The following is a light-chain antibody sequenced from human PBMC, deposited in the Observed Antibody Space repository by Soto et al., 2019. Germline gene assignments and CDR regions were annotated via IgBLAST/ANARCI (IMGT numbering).Light chain of an antibody. CDR3: SSYTSSSTYV. CDR2: DVS. Sequence: QSALTQPASVSGSPGQSITISCTGTNSAVGGYNYVSWYQQHPGKAPKLMIYDVSNRPSGVSNRFSGSKSGNTASLTISGLQAEDEADYYCSSYTSSSTYVFGTGTKLTVL. CDR1: NSAVGGYNY. J-gene: IGLJ1*01. V-gene: IGLV2-14*01.